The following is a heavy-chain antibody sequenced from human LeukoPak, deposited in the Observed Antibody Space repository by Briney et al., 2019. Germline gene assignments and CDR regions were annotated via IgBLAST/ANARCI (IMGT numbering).Heavy chain of an antibody. J-gene: IGHJ4*02. Sequence: PGGSLRLSCAASGFTFSSYAMSWVRQAPGKGLEWVSSISGSGDSTYYADSVRGRFTTSRDNSKNTLSLQMISLRAEDTAIYYCAKDPFRARISAPDYWGQGTLVTVSS. CDR2: ISGSGDST. V-gene: IGHV3-23*01. D-gene: IGHD6-6*01. CDR3: AKDPFRARISAPDY. CDR1: GFTFSSYA.